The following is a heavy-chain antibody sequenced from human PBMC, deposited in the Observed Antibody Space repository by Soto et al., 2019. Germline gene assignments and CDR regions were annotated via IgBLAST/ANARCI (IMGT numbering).Heavy chain of an antibody. CDR3: AKIQMFYGVSKLGGWVDS. Sequence: GGSLRLSCAASGFTFSSYAMSWVRQAAGKGLEWVSSVSGSVSTTYYADSVKGRFTISRDNSKNTLYLQMNSLRAEDTAVYYCAKIQMFYGVSKLGGWVDSWGQGTLVTVPS. D-gene: IGHD6-6*01. CDR1: GFTFSSYA. J-gene: IGHJ4*02. V-gene: IGHV3-23*01. CDR2: VSGSVSTT.